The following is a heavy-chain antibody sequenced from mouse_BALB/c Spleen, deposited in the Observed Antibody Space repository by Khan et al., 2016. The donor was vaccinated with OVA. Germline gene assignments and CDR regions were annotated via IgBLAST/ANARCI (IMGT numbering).Heavy chain of an antibody. J-gene: IGHJ2*01. Sequence: EVQLQESGPGLVKPSQSLSLTCTVTGYSITSGYGWNWIRQFPGNKLEWMGYISYSGSTNYNPSLKSRISINRDTSKNKFFLQLNSVTTEDTATXYCARTARIKYWGQGTTLTVSS. CDR1: GYSITSGYG. D-gene: IGHD1-2*01. V-gene: IGHV3-2*02. CDR2: ISYSGST. CDR3: ARTARIKY.